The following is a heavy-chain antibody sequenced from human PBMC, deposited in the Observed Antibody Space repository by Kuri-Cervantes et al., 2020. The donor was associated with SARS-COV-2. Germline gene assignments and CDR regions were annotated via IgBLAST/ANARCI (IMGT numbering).Heavy chain of an antibody. CDR2: IYYSGST. D-gene: IGHD2-8*01. J-gene: IGHJ5*02. CDR1: GGSISSYY. Sequence: GSLRLSCTVSGGSISSYYWSWIRQPPGKGLEWIGYIYYSGSTNYYPSLKSRVTISVDTSKNQFSLKLSSVTAADTAVYYCARVKGIVLIDWFDPWGQGTLVTVSS. V-gene: IGHV4-59*12. CDR3: ARVKGIVLIDWFDP.